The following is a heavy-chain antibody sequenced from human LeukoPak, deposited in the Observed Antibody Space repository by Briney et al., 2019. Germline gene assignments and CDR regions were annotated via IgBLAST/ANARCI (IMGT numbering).Heavy chain of an antibody. CDR1: GFTFSSYW. V-gene: IGHV3-74*01. D-gene: IGHD3-10*01. J-gene: IGHJ4*02. CDR2: IKSDGGST. CDR3: ARDRGDYFDY. Sequence: GGSLRLSCAASGFTFSSYWMHWVRQAPGKGLVWVSRIKSDGGSTSYADPVKGRFTISRDNAKNTLYLQVNSLRAEDTAVYYCARDRGDYFDYWGQGTLVTVPS.